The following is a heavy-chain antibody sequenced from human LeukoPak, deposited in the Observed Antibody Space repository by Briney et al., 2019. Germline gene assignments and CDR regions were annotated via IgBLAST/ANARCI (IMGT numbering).Heavy chain of an antibody. CDR2: IYYSGST. V-gene: IGHV4-61*01. CDR1: GGSISSTSYY. J-gene: IGHJ4*02. CDR3: ARVSSVAALDY. Sequence: SETLSLTCIVSGGSISSTSYYWSWIRQPPGKGLEWIGYIYYSGSTNYNPSLKSRVTISVDTSKNQFSLKLSSVTAADTAVYYCARVSSVAALDYWGQGTLVTVSS. D-gene: IGHD6-19*01.